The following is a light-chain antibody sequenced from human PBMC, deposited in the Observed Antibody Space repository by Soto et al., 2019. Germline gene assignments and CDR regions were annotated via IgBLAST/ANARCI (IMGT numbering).Light chain of an antibody. CDR3: SSYAGSNNVV. CDR2: DVT. V-gene: IGLV2-8*01. J-gene: IGLJ2*01. Sequence: QSALTQPPSASGSAGQSVTISCTGTSSDVGAYNFVSWYQQHPGKAPKVMIYDVTKRPSGVTDRFSGSKSGNTASLTVSGLQAEDEGHYYCSSYAGSNNVVFGGGTQLTVL. CDR1: SSDVGAYNF.